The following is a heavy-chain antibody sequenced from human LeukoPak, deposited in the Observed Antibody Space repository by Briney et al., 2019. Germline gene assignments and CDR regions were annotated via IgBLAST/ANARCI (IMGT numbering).Heavy chain of an antibody. J-gene: IGHJ4*02. V-gene: IGHV3-53*01. Sequence: GGSLRLSCAASGFTVSSNYMSWVRQAPGKGLEWVSVIYSGGSTYYADSVKGRFTISRDNSKNTLYLQMNSLRAEDTAVYYCAGQDYYDSSGYYRYFDYWGQGTLVTVSS. CDR3: AGQDYYDSSGYYRYFDY. D-gene: IGHD3-22*01. CDR1: GFTVSSNY. CDR2: IYSGGST.